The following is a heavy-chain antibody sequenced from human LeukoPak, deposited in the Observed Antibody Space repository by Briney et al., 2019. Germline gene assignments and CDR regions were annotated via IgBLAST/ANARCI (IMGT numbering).Heavy chain of an antibody. CDR1: GYSISSGYY. Sequence: PSETLSLTCTVSGYSISSGYYWGWLRQPPGKGLEWIGSIYHSGSTYYNPSLKSQVTISVDTSKNQFSLKLTSVTAADTAVYYCAREIAAADYWGQGTLVTVSS. D-gene: IGHD6-13*01. CDR2: IYHSGST. J-gene: IGHJ4*02. CDR3: AREIAAADY. V-gene: IGHV4-38-2*02.